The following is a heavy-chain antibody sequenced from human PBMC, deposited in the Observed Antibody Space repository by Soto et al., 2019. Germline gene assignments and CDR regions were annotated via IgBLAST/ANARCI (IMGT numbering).Heavy chain of an antibody. CDR3: ARARGVDV. J-gene: IGHJ6*02. V-gene: IGHV4-34*01. CDR2: INHNGTT. Sequence: QVQLQQWGAGLLKPSETLSLTCAVYGGSFSGYYWSWIRQPPGQGLALIGEINHNGTTHYIPSLKCRVTISVDTSKNQFSLKLSSGTAAGAAVDHCARARGVDVWGQGTTVTVSS. CDR1: GGSFSGYY.